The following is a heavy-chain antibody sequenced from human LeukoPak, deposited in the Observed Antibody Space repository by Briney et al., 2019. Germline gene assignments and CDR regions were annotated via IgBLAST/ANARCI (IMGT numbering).Heavy chain of an antibody. CDR2: ISWNSGSI. CDR1: GFTFDDYA. Sequence: GGSLRLSCAASGFTFDDYAMHWVRQAPGKGLEWVSGISWNSGSIGYADSVKGRFTISRDNAKNSLYLQMNSLRAEDTALYYCAKDLIIYDFYGMDVWGQGTTVTVSS. V-gene: IGHV3-9*01. D-gene: IGHD3-3*01. J-gene: IGHJ6*02. CDR3: AKDLIIYDFYGMDV.